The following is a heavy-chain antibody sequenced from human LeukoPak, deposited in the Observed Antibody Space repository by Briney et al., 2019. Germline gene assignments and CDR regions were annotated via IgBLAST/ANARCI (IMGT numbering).Heavy chain of an antibody. D-gene: IGHD6-13*01. J-gene: IGHJ4*02. CDR1: GFTFSSYG. CDR3: AKEEGYIAAAGTSYFDY. Sequence: PGRSLRLSCAASGFTFSSYGMHWVRQAPGKGLEWVAVISYDGSNKYYADSVKGRFTISRDNSKNTLYLQMNSLRAEDTAMYYCAKEEGYIAAAGTSYFDYWGQGTLVTVSS. CDR2: ISYDGSNK. V-gene: IGHV3-30*18.